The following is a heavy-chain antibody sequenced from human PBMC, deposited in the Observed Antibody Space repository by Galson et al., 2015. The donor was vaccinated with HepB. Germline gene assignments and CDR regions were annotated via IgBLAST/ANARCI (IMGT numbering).Heavy chain of an antibody. CDR2: ISYDGSNK. J-gene: IGHJ6*03. CDR1: GFTFSSYG. V-gene: IGHV3-30*18. CDR3: AKDANLAQSYYYYYMDV. Sequence: SLRLSCAASGFTFSSYGMHWVRQAPGKGLEWVAVISYDGSNKYYADSVKGRFTISRDNSKNTLYLQMNSLRAEDTAVYYCAKDANLAQSYYYYYMDVWGKGTTVTVSS.